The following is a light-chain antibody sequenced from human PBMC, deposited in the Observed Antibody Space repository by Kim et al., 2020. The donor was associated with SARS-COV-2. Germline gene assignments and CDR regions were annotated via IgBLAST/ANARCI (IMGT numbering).Light chain of an antibody. CDR3: LQRYTYPRT. CDR1: QGIRDD. Sequence: ASVGDRVTITCRASQGIRDDLDWYQQKAGRAPKCLISATSNLQSGVPSRFGGSGSGTDFTLTIDSLQPEDFATYFCLQRYTYPRTFGQGTKVDIK. CDR2: ATS. V-gene: IGKV1-17*01. J-gene: IGKJ1*01.